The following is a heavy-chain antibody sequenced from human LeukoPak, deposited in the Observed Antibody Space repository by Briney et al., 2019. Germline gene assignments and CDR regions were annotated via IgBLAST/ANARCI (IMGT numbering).Heavy chain of an antibody. V-gene: IGHV3-23*01. CDR3: AKWGYCSGGSCYSPYYYYYYMDV. D-gene: IGHD2-15*01. Sequence: GGSLRLSCAASGFTFSSYGMSWVRQAPGKGPEWVSAISGSGGSTYYADSVKGRFTISRDNSKNTLYLQMNSLRAEDTAVYYCAKWGYCSGGSCYSPYYYYYYMDVWGKGTTVTISS. J-gene: IGHJ6*03. CDR1: GFTFSSYG. CDR2: ISGSGGST.